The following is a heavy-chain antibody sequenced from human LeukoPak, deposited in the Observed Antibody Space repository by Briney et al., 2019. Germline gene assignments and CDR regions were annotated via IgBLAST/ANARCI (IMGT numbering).Heavy chain of an antibody. D-gene: IGHD2-15*01. J-gene: IGHJ4*02. CDR1: GGSISSYY. V-gene: IGHV4-59*08. CDR3: ARHSRYCSGGSCYPSYYFDY. CDR2: IYYSGST. Sequence: SETLSLTCTVSGGSISSYYWSWIRQPPGKGLEWIGYIYYSGSTNYNPSLKSRVTISVDTSKNQFSLKLSSVTAADTAVYYCARHSRYCSGGSCYPSYYFDYWGQGTLVTVSS.